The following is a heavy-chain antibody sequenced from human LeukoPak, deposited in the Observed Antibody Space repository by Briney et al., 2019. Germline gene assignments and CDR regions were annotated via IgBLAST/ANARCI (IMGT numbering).Heavy chain of an antibody. CDR2: MYPGDSDT. V-gene: IGHV5-51*01. J-gene: IGHJ4*01. CDR1: GYSFTTYW. Sequence: GESLKISCKGSGYSFTTYWIGWVRQMPGKGLEWMGIMYPGDSDTRYSPSFQGQVTISVDKSISTAYLQWSSPKASDTAMYYCARPLRLGELSFPHYWGQGTLVTVSS. D-gene: IGHD3-16*02. CDR3: ARPLRLGELSFPHY.